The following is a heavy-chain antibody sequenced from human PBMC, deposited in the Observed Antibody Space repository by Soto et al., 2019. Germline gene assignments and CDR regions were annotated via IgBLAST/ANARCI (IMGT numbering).Heavy chain of an antibody. Sequence: PGGSMGLSCAASGFTFRSYAMHWVRQAPGKGLKWVAVMSYDGSNKYYADSVKGRFTISRDNSKNTLYLQMNSLRVEDTAVYYCARDRTLFGTGSTYYFDYWGQGTLVTVSS. CDR1: GFTFRSYA. CDR3: ARDRTLFGTGSTYYFDY. CDR2: MSYDGSNK. D-gene: IGHD1-1*01. V-gene: IGHV3-30-3*01. J-gene: IGHJ4*02.